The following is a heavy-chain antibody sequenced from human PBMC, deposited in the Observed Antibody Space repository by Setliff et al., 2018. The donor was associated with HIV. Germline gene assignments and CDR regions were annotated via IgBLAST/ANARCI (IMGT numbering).Heavy chain of an antibody. D-gene: IGHD3-10*01. CDR2: IYTGGST. V-gene: IGHV4-4*07. Sequence: SETLSLTCTVSDDSISSNYWSWIRQSAGKGLEWVGRIYTGGSTNYNPSLKSRVTISVDTSKNQFSLRLNSVTAADTAIYYCTRRGADSYYPRPLDVWGKGTTVTVSS. CDR3: TRRGADSYYPRPLDV. J-gene: IGHJ6*04. CDR1: DDSISSNY.